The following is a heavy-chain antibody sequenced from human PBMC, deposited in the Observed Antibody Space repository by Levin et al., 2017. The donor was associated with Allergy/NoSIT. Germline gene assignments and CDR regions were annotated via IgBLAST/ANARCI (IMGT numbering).Heavy chain of an antibody. J-gene: IGHJ5*02. D-gene: IGHD3-9*01. CDR3: ARCYDILTGYPNWFDP. CDR1: GGSISSGGYY. Sequence: SETLSLTCTVSGGSISSGGYYWSWIRQHPGKGLEWIGYIYYSGSTYYNPSLKSRVTISVDTSKNQFSLKLSSVTAADTAVYYCARCYDILTGYPNWFDPWGQGTLVTVSS. CDR2: IYYSGST. V-gene: IGHV4-31*03.